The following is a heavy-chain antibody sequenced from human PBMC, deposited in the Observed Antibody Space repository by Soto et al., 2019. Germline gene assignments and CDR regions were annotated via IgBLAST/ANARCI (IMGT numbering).Heavy chain of an antibody. J-gene: IGHJ4*02. D-gene: IGHD3-9*01. Sequence: RGGSLRLSCVASGFNLSHPWMTWVRQAAGKGLEWVGRIKSKTDGGTADYAAPVKGRATISRDDSKNTVYLQMNSLKTEDTAVYYCTTGIYYDILTGYHNVAYWGQGALVTVSS. V-gene: IGHV3-15*01. CDR2: IKSKTDGGTA. CDR1: GFNLSHPW. CDR3: TTGIYYDILTGYHNVAY.